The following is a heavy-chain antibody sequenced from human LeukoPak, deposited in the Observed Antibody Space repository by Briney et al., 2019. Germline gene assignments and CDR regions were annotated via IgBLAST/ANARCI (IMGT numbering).Heavy chain of an antibody. CDR1: GFTFSSYG. CDR3: AKVVHYDFWSGNDY. J-gene: IGHJ4*02. CDR2: ISYDGSNK. D-gene: IGHD3-3*01. Sequence: GGSLRLSCAASGFTFSSYGMHWVRQAPGKGLELVAVISYDGSNKYYADSVKGRFTISRDNSKNTLYLQMNSLRAEDTAVYYCAKVVHYDFWSGNDYWGQGTLVTVSS. V-gene: IGHV3-30*18.